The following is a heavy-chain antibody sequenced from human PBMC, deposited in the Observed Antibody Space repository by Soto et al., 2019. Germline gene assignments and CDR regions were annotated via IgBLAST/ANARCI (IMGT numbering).Heavy chain of an antibody. CDR3: ARLIGNSWLDS. D-gene: IGHD2-8*01. CDR2: TYYRSKWDN. J-gene: IGHJ5*01. Sequence: QVQLQQSGPGLVKPSQTLSLTCAISGDSVSTNSATGDWIRQPPSRGLEWLGRTYYRSKWDNDYAVSVKGRITINPDTSNNQLSLQLNSVTHADTDVYYCARLIGNSWLDSWGQGILVTVSS. V-gene: IGHV6-1*01. CDR1: GDSVSTNSAT.